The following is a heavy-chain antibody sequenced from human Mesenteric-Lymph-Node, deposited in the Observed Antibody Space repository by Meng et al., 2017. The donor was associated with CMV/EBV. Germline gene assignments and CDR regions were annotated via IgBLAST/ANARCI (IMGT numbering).Heavy chain of an antibody. CDR3: ARLDSSGYYYYYGMDV. V-gene: IGHV3-30*02. Sequence: GESLKISCAASGFTFSSYGMHWVRQAPGKGLEWVAFIRFDGSNKYCADSVKGRFTISRDNSKNTLYLQMNSLRAEDTSVYYCARLDSSGYYYYYGMDVWGQGTTVTVSS. D-gene: IGHD3-22*01. CDR2: IRFDGSNK. CDR1: GFTFSSYG. J-gene: IGHJ6*02.